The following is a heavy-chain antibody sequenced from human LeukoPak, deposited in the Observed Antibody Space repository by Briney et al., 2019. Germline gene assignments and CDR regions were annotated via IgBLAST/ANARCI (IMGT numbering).Heavy chain of an antibody. CDR1: GVSISSYY. V-gene: IGHV4-59*08. CDR3: ARHGGSYSFDY. J-gene: IGHJ4*02. D-gene: IGHD1-26*01. CDR2: IYYSGST. Sequence: SEPLSLTCTVSGVSISSYYWSWIREPPGKGLECIGYIYYSGSTNYNPSLKSRVTISVDTSKNQFSLRLSSVTAADTAVYYCARHGGSYSFDYWGQGTLVTVSS.